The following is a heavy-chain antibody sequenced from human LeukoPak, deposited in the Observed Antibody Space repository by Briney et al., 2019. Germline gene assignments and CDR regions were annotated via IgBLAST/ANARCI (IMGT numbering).Heavy chain of an antibody. Sequence: ASVKVSCKVSGYTLTELSMHWVRQAPGKGLEWMGGFDPEDGETIYAQKFQGRVTMTEDTSTDTAYMELSSLRSEDTAVYYCATDLIGSSWYRPAFDIWGQGTMVTVSS. J-gene: IGHJ3*02. CDR1: GYTLTELS. CDR2: FDPEDGET. CDR3: ATDLIGSSWYRPAFDI. D-gene: IGHD6-13*01. V-gene: IGHV1-24*01.